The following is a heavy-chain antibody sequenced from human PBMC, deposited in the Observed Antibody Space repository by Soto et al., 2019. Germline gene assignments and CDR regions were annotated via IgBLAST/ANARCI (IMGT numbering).Heavy chain of an antibody. CDR1: GFTFSSYA. Sequence: PGGSLRLSCAASGFTFSSYAMSWVRQAPGKGLEWVSAISGSGGSTYYADSVKGRFTISRDNSKNTLYLQMNSLRAEDTAVYYCAKSSEWDIVVVVAAWSPPSFDYWGQGTLVTVSS. D-gene: IGHD2-15*01. CDR3: AKSSEWDIVVVVAAWSPPSFDY. CDR2: ISGSGGST. V-gene: IGHV3-23*01. J-gene: IGHJ4*02.